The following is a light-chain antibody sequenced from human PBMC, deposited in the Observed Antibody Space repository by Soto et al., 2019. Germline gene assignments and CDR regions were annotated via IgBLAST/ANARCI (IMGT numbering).Light chain of an antibody. CDR1: PSVSSY. CDR3: QQRSNWRLT. Sequence: DIVLTQSPATLSLSPGERATLSCRASPSVSSYLAWYQQKPGQAPRLLIYDASNRATGIPARFSGSVSGTDFTLTISSLEPEDFAVYYCQQRSNWRLTFGGGTKVEIK. J-gene: IGKJ4*01. V-gene: IGKV3-11*01. CDR2: DAS.